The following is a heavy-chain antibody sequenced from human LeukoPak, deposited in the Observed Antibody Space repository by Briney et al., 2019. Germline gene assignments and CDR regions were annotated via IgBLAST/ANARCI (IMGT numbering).Heavy chain of an antibody. CDR2: IYTNGDT. CDR1: GGSISGYY. J-gene: IGHJ4*02. V-gene: IGHV4-4*07. Sequence: SETLSLTCTVSGGSISGYYWSWIRQPAGQGLEWIGRIYTNGDTKFNPSLKSRVTMSVDTSENQLSLKLRPVTAADTAVYYCARAAGAAGGQYFDYWGQGTLVTVSS. CDR3: ARAAGAAGGQYFDY. D-gene: IGHD6-13*01.